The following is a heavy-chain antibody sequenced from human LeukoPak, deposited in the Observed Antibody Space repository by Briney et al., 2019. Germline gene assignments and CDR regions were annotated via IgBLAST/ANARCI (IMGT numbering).Heavy chain of an antibody. V-gene: IGHV3-23*01. Sequence: GGSLRLSCAASGFTFNSYAMSWVHQAPEKGLEWVATISGSGGGTYYADSVKGRFTISRDDSKNTLYLQMNSLRAEDTAVYYCAKRIAARPLLCFDYWGQGTLVTASS. CDR3: AKRIAARPLLCFDY. CDR2: ISGSGGGT. J-gene: IGHJ4*02. CDR1: GFTFNSYA. D-gene: IGHD6-6*01.